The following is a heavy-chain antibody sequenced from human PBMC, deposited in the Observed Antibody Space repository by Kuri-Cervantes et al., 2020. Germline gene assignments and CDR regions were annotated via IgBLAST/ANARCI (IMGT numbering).Heavy chain of an antibody. CDR2: VNPSSGGT. Sequence: ASVKVSCKASGYTFTGYYMHWVRQAPGQGLERMGWVNPSSGGTNYAQKFQGRVTMTRDTSISTAYMELSRLRSDDTAVYYCARDASPIVATPLTYYYYGMDVWGQGTTVTVSS. CDR3: ARDASPIVATPLTYYYYGMDV. J-gene: IGHJ6*02. D-gene: IGHD5-12*01. V-gene: IGHV1-2*02. CDR1: GYTFTGYY.